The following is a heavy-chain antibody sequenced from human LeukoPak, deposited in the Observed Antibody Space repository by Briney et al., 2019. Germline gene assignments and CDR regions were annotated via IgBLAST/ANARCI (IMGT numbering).Heavy chain of an antibody. D-gene: IGHD6-13*01. CDR2: IYHSGST. V-gene: IGHV4-30-2*01. CDR3: ASKLAAADLRGWFDP. Sequence: SQTLSLTCAVSGGSISSGGYSWSWIRQPPGKGLEWIGYIYHSGSTYYNPSLKSRVTISVDTSKNQFSLKLSSVTAADTAVYYCASKLAAADLRGWFDPWGQGTLVTVSS. J-gene: IGHJ5*02. CDR1: GGSISSGGYS.